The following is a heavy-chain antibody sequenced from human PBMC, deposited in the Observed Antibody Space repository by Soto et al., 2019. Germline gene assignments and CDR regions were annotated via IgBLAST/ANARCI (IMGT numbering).Heavy chain of an antibody. CDR2: IKSKFDGGTT. CDR1: GFTFRNAS. V-gene: IGHV3-15*01. J-gene: IGHJ5*02. Sequence: EVQLVESGGGLVKPGGSLSLSCATSGFTFRNASMSWVRQAPGKGLQWVGLIKSKFDGGTTVYAAPVRGRFSISRDDSKSILYLQMNSLKTEDTGIYFCDTGNPWGQGTRVTVSS. CDR3: DTGNP.